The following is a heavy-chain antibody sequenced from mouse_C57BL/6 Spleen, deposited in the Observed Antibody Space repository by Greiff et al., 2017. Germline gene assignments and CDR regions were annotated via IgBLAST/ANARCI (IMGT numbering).Heavy chain of an antibody. Sequence: EVKLVESGGGLVQPGGSMKLSCVASGFTFSNYWMNWVRQSPEKGLEWVAQIRLKSDNYATHYAESVKGRFTISRDDSKSSFYLQMNNLRAEDTGIYYCTGEKYYGSYWYFDVWGTGTTVTVSS. V-gene: IGHV6-3*01. D-gene: IGHD1-1*01. CDR2: IRLKSDNYAT. CDR1: GFTFSNYW. CDR3: TGEKYYGSYWYFDV. J-gene: IGHJ1*03.